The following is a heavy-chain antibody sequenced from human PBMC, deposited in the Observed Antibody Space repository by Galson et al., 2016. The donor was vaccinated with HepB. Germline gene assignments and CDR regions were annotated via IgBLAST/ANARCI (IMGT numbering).Heavy chain of an antibody. CDR2: IRPDGSQE. Sequence: SLRLSCAASGFTFSNYWMNWVRQAPGKGLEWVANIRPDGSQEHYVDSVTGRFTIPRDNAKKSLFLQMNILRAEDTAVYYCARGLDATLGGGWHYGMDVWGQGTPVTVSS. CDR1: GFTFSNYW. V-gene: IGHV3-7*01. CDR3: ARGLDATLGGGWHYGMDV. D-gene: IGHD5-18*01. J-gene: IGHJ6*02.